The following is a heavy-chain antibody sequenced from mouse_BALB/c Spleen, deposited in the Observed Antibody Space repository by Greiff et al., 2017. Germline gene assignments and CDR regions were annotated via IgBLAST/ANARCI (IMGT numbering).Heavy chain of an antibody. D-gene: IGHD3-2*01. CDR2: IYPGDGDT. J-gene: IGHJ3*01. V-gene: IGHV1-87*01. CDR1: GYTFTSYW. Sequence: VQLQQSGAELARPGASVKLSCKASGYTFTSYWMQWVKQRPGQGLEWIGAIYPGDGDTRYTQKFKGKATLTADKSSSTAYMQLSSLASEDSAVYYCARETARATFAYWGQGTLVTVSA. CDR3: ARETARATFAY.